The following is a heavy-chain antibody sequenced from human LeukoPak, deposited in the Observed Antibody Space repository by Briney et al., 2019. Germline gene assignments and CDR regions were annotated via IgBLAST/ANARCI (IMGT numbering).Heavy chain of an antibody. CDR1: GGTFSSYA. V-gene: IGHV1-69*01. CDR2: IIPIFGTA. J-gene: IGHJ3*02. D-gene: IGHD5-12*01. CDR3: AREDAGAVATRLDAFDI. Sequence: GASVKVSCKASGGTFSSYAIRWVRQAPGQGLEWMVGIIPIFGTANYAQKFQGRVTITADESTSTAYMELSSLRSEDTAVYYCAREDAGAVATRLDAFDIWGQGTMVTVSS.